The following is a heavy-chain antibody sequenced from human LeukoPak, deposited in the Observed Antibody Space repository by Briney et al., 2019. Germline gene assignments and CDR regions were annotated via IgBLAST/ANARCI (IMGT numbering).Heavy chain of an antibody. CDR1: GFTFSSYA. CDR3: ARDSNGYYYYYMDV. Sequence: GGSLRLSCAASGFTFSSYAMSWVRQAPGKGLEWVSANSGSGGSTSYAQKFQGRVTMTRDTSTSTVYMELSSLRSEDTAVYYCARDSNGYYYYYMDVWGKGTTVTVSS. V-gene: IGHV3-23*01. J-gene: IGHJ6*03. D-gene: IGHD2/OR15-2a*01. CDR2: NSGSGGST.